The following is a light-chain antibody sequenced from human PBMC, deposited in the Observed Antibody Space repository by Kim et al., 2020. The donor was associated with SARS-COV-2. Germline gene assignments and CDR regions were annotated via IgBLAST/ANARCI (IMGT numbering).Light chain of an antibody. CDR2: VAY. V-gene: IGKV1-39*01. CDR1: QSISGY. Sequence: DIQMTQSPSSLSASVGDTVTITCRASQSISGYLNWYQQKPGKAPKLLIHVAYSLQSGVPPRFSGSGSGTDFTLTISSLQPEDFATYVCQQSYSTPYTFGQGTKLEI. CDR3: QQSYSTPYT. J-gene: IGKJ2*01.